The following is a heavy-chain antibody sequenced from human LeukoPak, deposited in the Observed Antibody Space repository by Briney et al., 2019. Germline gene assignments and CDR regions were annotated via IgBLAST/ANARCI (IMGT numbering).Heavy chain of an antibody. J-gene: IGHJ4*02. D-gene: IGHD3-3*01. V-gene: IGHV4-34*01. Sequence: PSETLSLTCAVYGGSFSGYYWSWIRQPPGKGLEWIGEINHSGSTNYNPSLKSRVTISVDTSKNQFSLKLSSVTAADTAVYYCARGELRFLEWLLAYWGQGTLVTVSS. CDR1: GGSFSGYY. CDR2: INHSGST. CDR3: ARGELRFLEWLLAY.